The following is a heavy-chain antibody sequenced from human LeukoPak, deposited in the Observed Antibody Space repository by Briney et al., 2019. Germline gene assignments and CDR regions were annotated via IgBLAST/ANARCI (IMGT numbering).Heavy chain of an antibody. D-gene: IGHD6-13*01. CDR1: GGSFSGYY. CDR2: INHSGST. J-gene: IGHJ6*04. Sequence: SETLSLTCAVYGGSFSGYYWSWIRQPPGKGLEWIGEINHSGSTNYNPSLKSRVTISVDTSKNQFSLKLSSVTAADTAVYYCARVSSSWSYGMDVWGKGTTATVSS. V-gene: IGHV4-34*01. CDR3: ARVSSSWSYGMDV.